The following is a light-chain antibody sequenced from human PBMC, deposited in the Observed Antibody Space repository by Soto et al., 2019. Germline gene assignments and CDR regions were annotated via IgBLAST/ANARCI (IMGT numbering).Light chain of an antibody. V-gene: IGLV1-44*01. CDR1: SSNIASRS. CDR3: CSYAGSYTSFYV. CDR2: SSD. J-gene: IGLJ1*01. Sequence: QSVLTQPPSASATPGQRVTISCSGSSSNIASRSVYWYQQLPGTAPKLLMYSSDLRPSGVPDRFSGSKSGTTASLAISGVQSEDEADYYCCSYAGSYTSFYVFGTGTKLTVL.